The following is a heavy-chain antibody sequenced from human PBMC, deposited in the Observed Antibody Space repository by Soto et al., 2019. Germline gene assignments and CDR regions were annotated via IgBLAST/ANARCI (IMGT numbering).Heavy chain of an antibody. V-gene: IGHV3-11*01. Sequence: QVQLVESGGGLGKPGGSLRLSCAASGFTFSDYYMSWIRQAPGKGLEWVSYISSSGSTIYYADSVKGRLTSSRDNAKNSVYLQMNRRSAEETVVYYCASRSGPYYYYYYYLDVWGKGTTVTVSS. CDR1: GFTFSDYY. J-gene: IGHJ6*03. CDR2: ISSSGSTI. CDR3: ASRSGPYYYYYYYLDV. D-gene: IGHD6-19*01.